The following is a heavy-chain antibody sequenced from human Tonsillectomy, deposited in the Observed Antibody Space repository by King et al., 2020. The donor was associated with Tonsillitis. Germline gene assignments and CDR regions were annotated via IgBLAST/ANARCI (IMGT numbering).Heavy chain of an antibody. J-gene: IGHJ5*02. D-gene: IGHD3-3*01. CDR2: MNPNSGNT. CDR3: ARAPVLRFLEWLGDWFDP. Sequence: QLVQSGAEVKKPGASVKVSCKASGYTFTSYDINWVRQATGQGLEWMGWMNPNSGNTGYAQKFQGRVTMTRNTSISTAYMELSSLRSEEPAVYYCARAPVLRFLEWLGDWFDPWGQGTLVTVSS. V-gene: IGHV1-8*01. CDR1: GYTFTSYD.